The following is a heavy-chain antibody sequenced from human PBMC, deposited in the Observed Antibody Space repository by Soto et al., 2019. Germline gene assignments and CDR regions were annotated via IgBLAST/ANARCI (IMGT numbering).Heavy chain of an antibody. Sequence: GALRLSCAASGFTFSGYSMNWVRQAPGKGLEWVASISTRSDICYADSVKGRFTISRDNAKNSVSLQMNSLRAEDTAVYYCAREETAWPLAYGLDVWGQGTTVTVSS. V-gene: IGHV3-21*01. CDR3: AREETAWPLAYGLDV. CDR2: ISTRSDI. D-gene: IGHD2-21*02. CDR1: GFTFSGYS. J-gene: IGHJ6*02.